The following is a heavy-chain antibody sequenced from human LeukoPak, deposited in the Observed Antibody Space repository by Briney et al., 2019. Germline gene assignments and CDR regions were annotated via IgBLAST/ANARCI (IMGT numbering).Heavy chain of an antibody. CDR3: AKVVKVYYDSSGYGRGLDY. Sequence: GGSLRLSCAASGFTFSSYAMSWVRQAPGKGLEWVSAISGSGGSTYYSDSVKGRFTISRDNSKNTLYLQMNSLRAEDAAVYYCAKVVKVYYDSSGYGRGLDYWGQRTLVTVSS. V-gene: IGHV3-23*01. D-gene: IGHD3-22*01. CDR2: ISGSGGST. CDR1: GFTFSSYA. J-gene: IGHJ4*02.